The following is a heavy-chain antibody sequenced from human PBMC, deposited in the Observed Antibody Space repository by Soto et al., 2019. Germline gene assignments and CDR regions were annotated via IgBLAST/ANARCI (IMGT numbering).Heavy chain of an antibody. V-gene: IGHV1-69*01. CDR2: IIPIFGTA. Sequence: QVQLVQSGAEVQKPGSSVKVSCKASGGTFSSYAISWVRQAPGQGLEWMGGIIPIFGTANYAQKFQGRVTITADDSTSTAYMELSSLRSEDTAVYYCARDRSPLLWFGEYVYWGQGTLVTVSS. D-gene: IGHD3-10*01. J-gene: IGHJ4*02. CDR1: GGTFSSYA. CDR3: ARDRSPLLWFGEYVY.